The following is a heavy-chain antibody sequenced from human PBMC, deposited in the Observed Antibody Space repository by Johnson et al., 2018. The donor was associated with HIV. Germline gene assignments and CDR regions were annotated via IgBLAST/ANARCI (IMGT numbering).Heavy chain of an antibody. CDR2: ISWDGGST. Sequence: VQLVESGGVVVQPGGSLRLSCAASGFTFDDYAMHWVRQAPGKGLEWVSLISWDGGSTYYADSVTGRFPISRDNSKNPLYLQMNSLRAEDTALYYCAKAFWSGYYPHAFDIWGQGTMVTVSS. CDR3: AKAFWSGYYPHAFDI. D-gene: IGHD3-3*01. CDR1: GFTFDDYA. V-gene: IGHV3-43D*03. J-gene: IGHJ3*02.